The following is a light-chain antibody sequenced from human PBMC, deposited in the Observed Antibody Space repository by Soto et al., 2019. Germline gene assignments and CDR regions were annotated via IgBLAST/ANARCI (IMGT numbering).Light chain of an antibody. CDR2: AAS. J-gene: IGKJ2*01. V-gene: IGKV1-39*01. CDR3: QQSYTPPYT. CDR1: QTISNH. Sequence: DVQMTQSPSSLSASVGDRATITCRASQTISNHLNWFQQKPGKVPKLLISAASTLQSGVPSRFSGSGSGTDFTLTISSLQREECATFYCQQSYTPPYTFGQGTKLELK.